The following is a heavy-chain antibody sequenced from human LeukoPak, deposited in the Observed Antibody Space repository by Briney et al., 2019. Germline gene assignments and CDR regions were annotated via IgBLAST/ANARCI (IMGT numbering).Heavy chain of an antibody. V-gene: IGHV3-23*01. J-gene: IGHJ4*02. CDR3: AKIRTPEWEPFDY. CDR1: GFTFSSYA. D-gene: IGHD1-26*01. Sequence: GGSLRLSCAASGFTFSSYAMSWVRQAPGKGLEWVSAISGSGGSTYYADSVRGRFTISRDNSKDTLYLQMNSLRAEDTAVYYCAKIRTPEWEPFDYWGQGTLVTVSS. CDR2: ISGSGGST.